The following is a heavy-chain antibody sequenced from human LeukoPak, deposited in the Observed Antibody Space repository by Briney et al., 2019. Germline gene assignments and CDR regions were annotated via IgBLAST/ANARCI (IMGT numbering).Heavy chain of an antibody. CDR1: GYTFTGYY. CDR3: ARTSMIVVVSPFDY. CDR2: INPNSGGT. V-gene: IGHV1-2*02. D-gene: IGHD3-22*01. J-gene: IGHJ4*02. Sequence: ASVKVSCKASGYTFTGYYMHWVRQAPGQGLEWMGWINPNSGGTNYAQKFQGRVTMTRDTSISTAYMELSRLRSDDTAMYYCARTSMIVVVSPFDYWGQGTLVTVSS.